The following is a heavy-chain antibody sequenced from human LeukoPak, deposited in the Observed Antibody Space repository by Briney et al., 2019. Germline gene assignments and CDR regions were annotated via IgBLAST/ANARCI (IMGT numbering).Heavy chain of an antibody. J-gene: IGHJ4*02. V-gene: IGHV4-34*01. CDR1: GGSLSDSY. D-gene: IGHD3-10*01. Sequence: KPSETLSLTCAVYGGSLSDSYWSWIRQPPGKGLEWIGAINHSGSTNYNPSLKSRVTISVDTSKNQFSLKLSSVTAADTAVYYCARLGYYYGSGSYYIPYYFDYWGQGTLVTVSS. CDR3: ARLGYYYGSGSYYIPYYFDY. CDR2: INHSGST.